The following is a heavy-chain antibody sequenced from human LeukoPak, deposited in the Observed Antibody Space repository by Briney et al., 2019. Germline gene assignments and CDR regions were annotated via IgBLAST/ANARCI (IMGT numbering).Heavy chain of an antibody. D-gene: IGHD6-19*01. CDR1: GFTFRSYG. J-gene: IGHJ4*02. CDR2: IWYDGSNK. Sequence: GGSLRLSCAASGFTFRSYGMHWVRQAPGKGLEWAAVIWYDGSNKYYADSVKGRFTVSRDNSKNTLYLQMNSLRAEDTAVYYCATAVASSSGWYADYWGQGTLVTVSS. V-gene: IGHV3-33*01. CDR3: ATAVASSSGWYADY.